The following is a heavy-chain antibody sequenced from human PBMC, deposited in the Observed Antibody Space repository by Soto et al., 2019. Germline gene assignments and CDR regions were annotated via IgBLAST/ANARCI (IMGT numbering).Heavy chain of an antibody. D-gene: IGHD4-17*01. CDR2: IGYDGNKR. J-gene: IGHJ4*02. Sequence: QVQLVESGGGVVQSGKSLRLSCAASGFNFNIYGLHWVRQAPGKGLEWVAFIGYDGNKRIYADSVKGRFTISRDNADDTMFLQMNSLGAAETAVYYCASDLGGAYGDELDYWGEGALVSVSS. CDR1: GFNFNIYG. CDR3: ASDLGGAYGDELDY. V-gene: IGHV3-33*01.